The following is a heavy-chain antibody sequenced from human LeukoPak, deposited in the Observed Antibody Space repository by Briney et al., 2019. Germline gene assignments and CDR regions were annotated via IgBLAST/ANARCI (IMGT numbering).Heavy chain of an antibody. D-gene: IGHD2-21*01. V-gene: IGHV3-7*04. CDR1: GFNFSDSR. Sequence: GGSLRHSCVTSGFNFSDSRMTWVRQAPGKGLQWVANVNRDGTEKHFLDSVEGRFTISRDNAKKSLYLQMSSLRPQDTAVYFCVRGDWYFESWGQGTLVTVSS. CDR3: VRGDWYFES. J-gene: IGHJ4*02. CDR2: VNRDGTEK.